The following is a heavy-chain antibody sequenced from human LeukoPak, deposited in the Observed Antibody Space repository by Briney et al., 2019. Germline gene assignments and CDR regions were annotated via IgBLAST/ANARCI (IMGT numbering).Heavy chain of an antibody. CDR3: ARIGMTTVTHFDY. V-gene: IGHV4-34*01. CDR2: INHSGST. CDR1: GGSLSGYY. Sequence: SETLSLTCAVYGGSLSGYYWSWIRQPPGEGLEWIGEINHSGSTNYNPSLKSRVTISVDTSKNQFSLKLSSVTAADTAVYYCARIGMTTVTHFDYWGQGTLVTVSS. D-gene: IGHD4-17*01. J-gene: IGHJ4*02.